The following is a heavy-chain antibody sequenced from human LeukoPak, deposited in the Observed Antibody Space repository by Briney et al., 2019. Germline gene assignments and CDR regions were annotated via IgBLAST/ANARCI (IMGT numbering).Heavy chain of an antibody. V-gene: IGHV7-4-1*02. CDR1: GYTFTSYA. CDR3: ASSSWYYYYYMDV. Sequence: ASVKVSFKASGYTFTSYALNGVGQPRAQGLEGMGWINTNTGNPTYAQGFTGGFVFSLDTSVSTAYLQISSLKAEDTAVYYCASSSWYYYYYMDVWGKGTPVTVSS. D-gene: IGHD6-13*01. CDR2: INTNTGNP. J-gene: IGHJ6*03.